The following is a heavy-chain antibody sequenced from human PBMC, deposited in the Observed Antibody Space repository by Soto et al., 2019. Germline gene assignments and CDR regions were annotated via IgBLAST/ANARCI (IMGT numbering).Heavy chain of an antibody. CDR3: ARRQMTYYFDY. CDR1: GGSISSYY. J-gene: IGHJ4*02. V-gene: IGHV4-59*08. CDR2: IYYSGST. Sequence: QVQLQESGPGLVKPSETLSLTCTVSGGSISSYYWSWIRQPPGKGLEWIGYIYYSGSTNYNPSLKSRVTISGDTSKNQFSRKLSSVTAADTAVYYCARRQMTYYFDYWGQGTLVTVSS.